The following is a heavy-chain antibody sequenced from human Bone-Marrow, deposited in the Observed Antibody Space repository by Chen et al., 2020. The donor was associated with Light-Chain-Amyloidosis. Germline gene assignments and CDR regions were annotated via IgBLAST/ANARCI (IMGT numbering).Heavy chain of an antibody. CDR2: IYYDGTT. V-gene: IGHV4-31*11. CDR1: GHSLSSSGYY. D-gene: IGHD3-10*01. J-gene: IGHJ5*02. CDR3: ARSLRGWFDP. Sequence: QVQLQASGPGLVKPSQTLSLNCAVAGHSLSSSGYYWSWIRHHPGMGLEWIGNIYYDGTTSYSPSLKSRVSITSDMSKNQFSLRLSSVTAADTAVYYCARSLRGWFDPWGQGTLVTVSS.